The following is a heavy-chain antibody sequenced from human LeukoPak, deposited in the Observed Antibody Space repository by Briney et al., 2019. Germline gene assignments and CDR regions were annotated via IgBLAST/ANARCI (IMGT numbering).Heavy chain of an antibody. V-gene: IGHV3-15*01. D-gene: IGHD3-9*01. J-gene: IGHJ4*02. CDR2: IKSKTDGGTT. Sequence: GGSLRLSCAASVFTFSNAWMSWVRQAPGKGLEWVGRIKSKTDGGTTDYAAPVKGRFTISRDDSKNTLYLQMNSLKTEDTAVYYCTTGRYFDWIDYWGQGTLVTVSS. CDR3: TTGRYFDWIDY. CDR1: VFTFSNAW.